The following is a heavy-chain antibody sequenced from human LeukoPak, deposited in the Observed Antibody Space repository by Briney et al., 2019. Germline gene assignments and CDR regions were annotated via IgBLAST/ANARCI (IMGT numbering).Heavy chain of an antibody. Sequence: PGGSLRLSCAASGFIFKKYWMNWVRQVPGKGLECLANIKEDGSETYYADSVKGRFTISRDNSKNTLYLQMNSLRAEDTAVYYCARAAPGYSYDNNDYYYYGMDVWGQGTTVTVSS. CDR1: GFIFKKYW. D-gene: IGHD5-18*01. CDR3: ARAAPGYSYDNNDYYYYGMDV. CDR2: IKEDGSET. J-gene: IGHJ6*02. V-gene: IGHV3-7*01.